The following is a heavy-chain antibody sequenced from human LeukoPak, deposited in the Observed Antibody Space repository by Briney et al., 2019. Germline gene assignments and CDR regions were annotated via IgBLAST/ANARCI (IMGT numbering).Heavy chain of an antibody. J-gene: IGHJ4*02. CDR3: ARVGGFGSGSYPFSY. CDR1: GDSISSGGYY. D-gene: IGHD3-10*01. Sequence: PSQTLSLTYTVSGDSISSGGYYWTWIRQHPGKGLGWIGHLYFSGTTYSNPSLKSRVTISPDTSKNQFSLKLSFVTAADTAVYCCARVGGFGSGSYPFSYWGQGILVTVSS. V-gene: IGHV4-31*03. CDR2: LYFSGTT.